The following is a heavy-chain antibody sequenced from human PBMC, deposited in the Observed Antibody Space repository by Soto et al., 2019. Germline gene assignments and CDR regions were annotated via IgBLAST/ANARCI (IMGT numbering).Heavy chain of an antibody. V-gene: IGHV5-10-1*01. D-gene: IGHD3-22*01. CDR2: IDPSDSYT. J-gene: IGHJ3*02. Sequence: GESLKIACKGSGYSFTSYWISWVRQMPGKGLECMGRIDPSDSYTNYSPSFQGHVTISADKSISTAHLQCSSLKASDTAMYYCARLPSITMIVVAIKSGAFDIWGQGTMVNVS. CDR3: ARLPSITMIVVAIKSGAFDI. CDR1: GYSFTSYW.